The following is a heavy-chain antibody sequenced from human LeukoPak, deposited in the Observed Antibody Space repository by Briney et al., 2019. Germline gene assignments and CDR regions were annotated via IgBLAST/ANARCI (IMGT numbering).Heavy chain of an antibody. CDR2: ISSIGGTI. D-gene: IGHD2-15*01. V-gene: IGHV3-11*04. Sequence: GESLRLSCAASGFTFNEYYMSWIRQAPGKGLEWISYISSIGGTISYADSVKGRFTISRDNAKNSLYLQMNSLRAEDTAVYYCARGPLRYCSGGSCYSPNFDYWGQGTLVTVSS. J-gene: IGHJ4*02. CDR1: GFTFNEYY. CDR3: ARGPLRYCSGGSCYSPNFDY.